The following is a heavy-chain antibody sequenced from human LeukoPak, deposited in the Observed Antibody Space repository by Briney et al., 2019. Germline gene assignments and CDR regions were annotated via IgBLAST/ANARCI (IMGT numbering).Heavy chain of an antibody. CDR3: ARDPCHGALDY. V-gene: IGHV3-7*03. CDR1: GCTFSSSW. J-gene: IGHJ4*02. CDR2: IKQDGTEE. Sequence: PGGSLRLSWVASGCTFSSSWMSWVRRAPGKGLEWVANIKQDGTEEYYVDSVRGRFSISKDNAKNSLYLQMNSLRAEDTAVYYCARDPCHGALDYWGQGALVTVSS. D-gene: IGHD2-2*01.